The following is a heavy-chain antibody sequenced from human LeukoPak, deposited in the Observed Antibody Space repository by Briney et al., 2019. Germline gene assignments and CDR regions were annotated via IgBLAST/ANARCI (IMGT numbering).Heavy chain of an antibody. V-gene: IGHV3-7*01. J-gene: IGHJ4*02. CDR2: IERDGGEK. D-gene: IGHD2-21*02. CDR1: GFTFSSYW. CDR3: ARVTAPRTYCGGDCYSAGY. Sequence: GGSLRLSCAASGFTFSSYWMSWVRQAPGKGLEWVANIERDGGEKYYVDSVKGRFTISRDNAKNSLYLQMNSLRAEDTAVYYCARVTAPRTYCGGDCYSAGYWGQGTLVTVSS.